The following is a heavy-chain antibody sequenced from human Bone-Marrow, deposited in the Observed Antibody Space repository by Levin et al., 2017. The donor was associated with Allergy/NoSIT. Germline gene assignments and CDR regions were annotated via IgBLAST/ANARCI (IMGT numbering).Heavy chain of an antibody. CDR1: GGTISNYA. V-gene: IGHV1-69*13. Sequence: SVKVSCKASGGTISNYALSWVRQAPGQGLEWMGGIIPNFGSVNYAKKFQGRVTITADELTRTTDMELNSLRSDDTAVYYCARALLAGTSYSDMDGWGQGTTVTVS. D-gene: IGHD3-3*02. J-gene: IGHJ6*02. CDR2: IIPNFGSV. CDR3: ARALLAGTSYSDMDG.